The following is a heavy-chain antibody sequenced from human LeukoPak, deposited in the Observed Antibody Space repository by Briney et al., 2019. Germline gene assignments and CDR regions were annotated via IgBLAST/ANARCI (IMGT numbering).Heavy chain of an antibody. Sequence: PGGSLRLSCAASGFTFSSYSMNWVRQAPGKGLEWVSYISSSSSTIYYADSVKGRFTISRDNAKNSLYLQMNCLRDEDTAVYYCARDLKREPRPWGQGTLVTVSS. D-gene: IGHD1-26*01. CDR2: ISSSSSTI. J-gene: IGHJ5*02. V-gene: IGHV3-48*02. CDR3: ARDLKREPRP. CDR1: GFTFSSYS.